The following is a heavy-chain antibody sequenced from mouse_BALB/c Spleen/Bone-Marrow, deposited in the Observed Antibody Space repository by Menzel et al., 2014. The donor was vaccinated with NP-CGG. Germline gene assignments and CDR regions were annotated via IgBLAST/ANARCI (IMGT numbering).Heavy chain of an antibody. CDR1: GYSFTGYN. Sequence: LKECGPELEKPGASVKISCKASGYSFTGYNMNWVKPSNGKSLEWTGNIDPYYGGTSYNQKFKGKATSTVDKSSSTAYMQLKSLTSEDSAVYYCASTMITPFAYWGQGTLVTVSA. D-gene: IGHD2-4*01. V-gene: IGHV1-39*01. J-gene: IGHJ3*01. CDR2: IDPYYGGT. CDR3: ASTMITPFAY.